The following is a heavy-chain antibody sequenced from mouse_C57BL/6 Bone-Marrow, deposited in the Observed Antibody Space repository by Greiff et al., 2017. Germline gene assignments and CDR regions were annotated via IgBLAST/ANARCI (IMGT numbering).Heavy chain of an antibody. V-gene: IGHV3-5*01. CDR2: IYYSGTI. CDR3: ARRSGGYFDY. Sequence: VQLKESGPGLVKPSQTVFHTCTVTGTSITTGNYRWSWIRQFPGNKLEWIGYIYYSGTITYNPSLTIRTTITRDTPKNQFFLEMNSLTAEDTATYYCARRSGGYFDYWGQGTTLTVSS. J-gene: IGHJ2*01. CDR1: GTSITTGNYR. D-gene: IGHD3-2*02.